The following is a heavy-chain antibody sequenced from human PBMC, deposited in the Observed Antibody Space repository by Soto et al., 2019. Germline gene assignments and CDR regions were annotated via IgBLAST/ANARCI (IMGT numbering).Heavy chain of an antibody. CDR2: IFYSGST. D-gene: IGHD2-2*02. CDR3: ASLHYCSSNSCYTGGLDP. CDR1: GGSISSGGYY. J-gene: IGHJ5*02. V-gene: IGHV4-31*03. Sequence: SETLSLTCTVSGGSISSGGYYWSWLRQHPEKGLEWIWYIFYSGSTYYNPSLKSRVTISIDTSKNQFSLKLTSVTAADTAVYYCASLHYCSSNSCYTGGLDPWGQGTLVTVSS.